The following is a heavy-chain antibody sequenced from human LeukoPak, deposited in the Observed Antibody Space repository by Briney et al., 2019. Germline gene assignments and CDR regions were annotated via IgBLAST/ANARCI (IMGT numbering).Heavy chain of an antibody. J-gene: IGHJ4*02. V-gene: IGHV3-21*01. Sequence: GGSLRLSCAASGFTFSSYSMNWVRQAPGKGLEWVSSISSSSSYIYYADSVKGRFTISRDNAKNSLYLQMNSLSAEDTAVYYCARDVGATAVDYWGQGTLVTVSS. CDR3: ARDVGATAVDY. CDR2: ISSSSSYI. D-gene: IGHD1-26*01. CDR1: GFTFSSYS.